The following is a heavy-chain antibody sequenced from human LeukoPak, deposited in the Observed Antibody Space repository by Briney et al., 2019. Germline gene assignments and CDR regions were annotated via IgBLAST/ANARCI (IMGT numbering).Heavy chain of an antibody. CDR1: GFTFTTYG. D-gene: IGHD5-24*01. J-gene: IGHJ4*02. V-gene: IGHV3-30*02. Sequence: GGSLRLSCAASGFTFTTYGMHWVRQAPGKGLEWVAFIRSDGNNKYYADSVKGRFTISRDNSKNTLYLQMNSLRAEDTAVYYCARGVEMATGGTYYFDHWGQGTLVTVSS. CDR3: ARGVEMATGGTYYFDH. CDR2: IRSDGNNK.